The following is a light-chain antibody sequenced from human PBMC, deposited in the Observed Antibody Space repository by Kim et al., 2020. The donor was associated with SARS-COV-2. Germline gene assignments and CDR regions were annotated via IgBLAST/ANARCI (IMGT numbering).Light chain of an antibody. CDR3: QAWDSSSGV. Sequence: VSPGQTAGITCSGDNLVDKYASWYQQKPCQSPVLVIFQDTKRPSGIPERFSGSNSGNTATLTISGTQAMDEADYYCQAWDSSSGVFGGGTQLTVL. J-gene: IGLJ2*01. CDR2: QDT. V-gene: IGLV3-1*01. CDR1: NLVDKY.